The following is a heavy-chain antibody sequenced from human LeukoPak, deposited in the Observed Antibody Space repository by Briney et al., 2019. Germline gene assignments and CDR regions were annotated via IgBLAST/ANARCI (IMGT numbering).Heavy chain of an antibody. CDR2: ISNIGGST. D-gene: IGHD1-1*01. J-gene: IGHJ4*02. CDR1: GFTLNTYT. V-gene: IGHV3-23*01. CDR3: AKGLERESRLDS. Sequence: PGGSLRLSCAASGFTLNTYTMYWVRQAPGKGLEGVSGISNIGGSTYYADSVKGRFSISRDNSKNTLYLQMNSLRAEDTALYYCAKGLERESRLDSWGQGTLVTVSS.